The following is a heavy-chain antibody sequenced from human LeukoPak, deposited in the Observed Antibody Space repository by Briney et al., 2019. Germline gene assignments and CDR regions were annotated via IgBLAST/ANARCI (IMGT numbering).Heavy chain of an antibody. CDR3: ASIHQVRGTDTFDI. D-gene: IGHD3-10*01. Sequence: PSETQALTCAVYGGSFSDYFWSWVRQPPGKGLEWIGEINQSGSSTYNPSLKSRVTMSVDTSKNQLSLKMTSVTAADTAVYYCASIHQVRGTDTFDIWVRGTMVTVS. V-gene: IGHV4-34*01. J-gene: IGHJ3*02. CDR1: GGSFSDYF. CDR2: INQSGSS.